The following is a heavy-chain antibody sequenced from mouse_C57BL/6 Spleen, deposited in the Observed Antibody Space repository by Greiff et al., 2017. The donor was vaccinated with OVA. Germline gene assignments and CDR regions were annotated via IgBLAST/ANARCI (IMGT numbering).Heavy chain of an antibody. CDR3: ARYEDSSGYDWYFDV. J-gene: IGHJ1*03. CDR2: ISYSGST. CDR1: GYSITSDY. D-gene: IGHD3-2*02. V-gene: IGHV3-8*01. Sequence: EVQLQQSGPGLAKPSQTLSLTCSVTGYSITSDYWNWIRKFPGNKLEYMGYISYSGSTYYNPSLKSRISITRDTSKNQYYLQLNSVTTEDTATYYCARYEDSSGYDWYFDVWGTGTTVTVSS.